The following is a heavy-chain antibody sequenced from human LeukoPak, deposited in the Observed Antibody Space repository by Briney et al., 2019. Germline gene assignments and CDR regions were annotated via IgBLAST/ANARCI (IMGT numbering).Heavy chain of an antibody. CDR3: ARVRPLEWLLWGSAPDY. J-gene: IGHJ4*02. CDR1: GGSISSSSYY. Sequence: PSETLSLTCTVSGGSISSSSYYWGWIRQPPGKGLEWIGSIYYSGSTYYNPSLKSRVTISVDTSKNQFSLKLSSVTAADTAVYYCARVRPLEWLLWGSAPDYWGQGTLVTVSS. D-gene: IGHD3-3*01. CDR2: IYYSGST. V-gene: IGHV4-39*07.